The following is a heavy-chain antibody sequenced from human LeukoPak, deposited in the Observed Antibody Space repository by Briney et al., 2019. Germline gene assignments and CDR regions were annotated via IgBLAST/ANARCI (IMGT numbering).Heavy chain of an antibody. V-gene: IGHV1-2*02. J-gene: IGHJ4*02. D-gene: IGHD2-15*01. CDR1: GYTFTGYY. CDR2: ISPNSGGT. CDR3: ARDRLRIDIYDY. Sequence: ASVKVSCKASGYTFTGYYMHWVRQAPGQGLEWMGWISPNSGGTNYAQKFQGRVTMTRDTSISTAYMELSRLRSDDTAVYYCARDRLRIDIYDYWGQGTLVTVSS.